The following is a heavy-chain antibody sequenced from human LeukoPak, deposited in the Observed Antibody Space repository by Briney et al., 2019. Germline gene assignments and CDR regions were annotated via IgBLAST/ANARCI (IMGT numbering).Heavy chain of an antibody. J-gene: IGHJ4*02. V-gene: IGHV3-30-3*01. CDR2: ISYDGSNK. CDR3: ARGLGLRLGELSLYCDY. CDR1: GFTFSSYA. Sequence: QSGGSLRLSCAASGFTFSSYAMHWVRQAPGKGLEWVAVISYDGSNKYYADSVKGRFTISRDNSKNALYLQMNSLRAEDTAVYYCARGLGLRLGELSLYCDYWGQGTLVTVSS. D-gene: IGHD3-16*02.